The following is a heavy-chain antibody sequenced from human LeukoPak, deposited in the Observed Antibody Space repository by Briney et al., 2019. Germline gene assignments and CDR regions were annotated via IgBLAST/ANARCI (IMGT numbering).Heavy chain of an antibody. V-gene: IGHV4-39*01. CDR2: IYYSGST. CDR3: ARQRGMVSDY. Sequence: SSETLSLTCTVSGGSISSSSYYWGWIRQPPGKGLEWVGSIYYSGSTYYNPSLKSRVTISVDTSKNQFSLKLSSVTAADTAAYYCARQRGMVSDYWGQGTLVTVSS. J-gene: IGHJ4*02. CDR1: GGSISSSSYY. D-gene: IGHD3-3*01.